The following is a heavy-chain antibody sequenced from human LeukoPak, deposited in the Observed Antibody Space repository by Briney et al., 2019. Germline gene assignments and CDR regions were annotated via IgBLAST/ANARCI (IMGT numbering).Heavy chain of an antibody. CDR2: INHSGST. Sequence: PSETLSLTCAVYGGSFSGYYWSWIRQPPGKGLECIGEINHSGSTNYNPSLKSRVTISVDTSKNQFSLKLSSVTAADTAVYYCARHPLMVRGVRWFDPWGQGTLVTVSS. D-gene: IGHD3-10*01. J-gene: IGHJ5*02. CDR3: ARHPLMVRGVRWFDP. V-gene: IGHV4-34*01. CDR1: GGSFSGYY.